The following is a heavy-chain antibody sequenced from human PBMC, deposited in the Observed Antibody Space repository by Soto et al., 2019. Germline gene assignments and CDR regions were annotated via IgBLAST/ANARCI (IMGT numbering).Heavy chain of an antibody. CDR3: AKDRGYSYGWDYFDY. Sequence: PGGSLRLSCAASGFTFSSYAMSWVRQAPGKGLEWVSAISGSGGSTYYADSVKGRFTISRDNSKNTLYLQMNSLRAEDTAVYYCAKDRGYSYGWDYFDYWRQGTLVTVS. V-gene: IGHV3-23*01. J-gene: IGHJ4*02. D-gene: IGHD5-18*01. CDR1: GFTFSSYA. CDR2: ISGSGGST.